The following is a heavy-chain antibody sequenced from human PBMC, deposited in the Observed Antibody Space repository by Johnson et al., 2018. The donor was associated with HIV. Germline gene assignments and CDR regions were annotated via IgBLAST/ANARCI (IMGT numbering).Heavy chain of an antibody. CDR1: GFTFNDYY. D-gene: IGHD1-26*01. CDR2: ISSSGSAI. Sequence: QVQLVESGGGLVKPGGSLRLSCTASGFTFNDYYMTWVRQAPGEGLEWVSYISSSGSAIYYADSVKGRFTMSRDHAKNSLYLQMNSLRAEDTAVYYCARGSLSGSPDIWGQGTMVTVSS. CDR3: ARGSLSGSPDI. J-gene: IGHJ3*02. V-gene: IGHV3-11*04.